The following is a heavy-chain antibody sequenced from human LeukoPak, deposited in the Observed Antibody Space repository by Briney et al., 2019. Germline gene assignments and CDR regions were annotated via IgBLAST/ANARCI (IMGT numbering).Heavy chain of an antibody. J-gene: IGHJ3*02. CDR3: ASWTRGCASESREDAFDI. Sequence: GASVNLSCSASGYTFTNYGITWVRQAPGQGPEGMGWITTYNGDTKYAQKLRDRDAIPRDTSTSTPYMDLRSLRSDHTPVYYCASWTRGCASESREDAFDIWGQGKMVTVSS. CDR1: GYTFTNYG. CDR2: ITTYNGDT. V-gene: IGHV1-18*01. D-gene: IGHD3/OR15-3a*01.